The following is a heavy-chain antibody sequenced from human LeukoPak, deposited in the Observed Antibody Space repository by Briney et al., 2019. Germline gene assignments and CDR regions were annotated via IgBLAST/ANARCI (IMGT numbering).Heavy chain of an antibody. J-gene: IGHJ3*02. V-gene: IGHV1-18*04. CDR1: GYTFIDYY. CDR3: ARDLISRWELPNDAFDI. Sequence: ASVKVSCGTSGYTFIDYYIHWVRQAPGQGLEWMGWISAYNGNTNYAQKLQGRVTMTTDTSTSTAYMELRSLRSDDTAVYYCARDLISRWELPNDAFDIWGQGTMVTVSS. D-gene: IGHD1-26*01. CDR2: ISAYNGNT.